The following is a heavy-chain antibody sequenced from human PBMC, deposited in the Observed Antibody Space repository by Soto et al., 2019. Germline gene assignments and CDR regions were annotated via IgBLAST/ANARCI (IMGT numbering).Heavy chain of an antibody. CDR1: GFTFSSYA. J-gene: IGHJ6*02. CDR2: ISGSGGST. Sequence: GGSLRLSCAASGFTFSSYAMSWVRQAPGKGLEWVSAISGSGGSTYYADSVKGRFTISRDNSKNTLYLQMNSLRAEDTAVYYATSGVRDYYYYGMDVWGQGTTVTVSS. CDR3: TSGVRDYYYYGMDV. D-gene: IGHD3-10*01. V-gene: IGHV3-23*01.